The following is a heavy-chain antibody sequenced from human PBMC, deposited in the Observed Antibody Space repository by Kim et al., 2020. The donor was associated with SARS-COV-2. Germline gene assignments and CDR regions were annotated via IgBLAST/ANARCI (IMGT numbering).Heavy chain of an antibody. D-gene: IGHD3-9*01. Sequence: GGSLRLSCEGSGFFFSPYWMHWVRQAPWKGMAWLSRISSDGSFTCYADSVKGRLTISRDNAKNTLYLQMNSLRAEDTAVDYCAHFDFDLLLSLWCQGTLVTVSS. CDR1: GFFFSPYW. CDR2: ISSDGSFT. V-gene: IGHV3-74*01. CDR3: AHFDFDLLLSL. J-gene: IGHJ4*02.